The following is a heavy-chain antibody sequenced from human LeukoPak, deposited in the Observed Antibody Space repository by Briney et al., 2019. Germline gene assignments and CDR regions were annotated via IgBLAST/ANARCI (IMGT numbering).Heavy chain of an antibody. CDR1: GFTFSSYS. J-gene: IGHJ4*02. Sequence: GGSLRLSCAASGFTFSSYSMNWVRQAPGKGLEWVSSISSGSSYIYYADSVKGRFTISRDNAKNSLYLQMNSLRAEDTAVYYCAREYTAVAGTYFDYWGQGTLVTVSS. CDR3: AREYTAVAGTYFDY. V-gene: IGHV3-21*01. D-gene: IGHD6-19*01. CDR2: ISSGSSYI.